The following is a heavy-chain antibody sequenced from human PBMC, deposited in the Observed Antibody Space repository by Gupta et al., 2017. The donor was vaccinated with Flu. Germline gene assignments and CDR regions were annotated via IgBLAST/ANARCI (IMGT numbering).Heavy chain of an antibody. CDR3: VMSPGGYDLDY. CDR1: GFPFTDFY. Sequence: QLQLVECGGGLVKPGGSMRPSCAVSGFPFTDFYLSWIRQAPGKGLEYISYVSPTSTYICYAVSVKGRFTLSRDHSENTLYLQINSLRAEDTSVYYFVMSPGGYDLDYWGQGIRVTVSS. J-gene: IGHJ4*02. V-gene: IGHV3-11*05. D-gene: IGHD5-12*01. CDR2: VSPTSTYI.